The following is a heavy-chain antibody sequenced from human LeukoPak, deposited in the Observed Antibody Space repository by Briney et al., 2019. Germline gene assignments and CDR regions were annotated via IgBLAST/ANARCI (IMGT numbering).Heavy chain of an antibody. D-gene: IGHD6-13*01. J-gene: IGHJ5*02. CDR3: ARLRYSSSSFWWFDP. Sequence: SETLSLTCTVSGGSISSYYWSWIRQPPGKGLEWIGYIYYSGSTNYNPSLKSRVTISVVTSKNQFSLKLSSVTAADTAVYYCARLRYSSSSFWWFDPWGQGTLVTVSS. CDR1: GGSISSYY. CDR2: IYYSGST. V-gene: IGHV4-59*01.